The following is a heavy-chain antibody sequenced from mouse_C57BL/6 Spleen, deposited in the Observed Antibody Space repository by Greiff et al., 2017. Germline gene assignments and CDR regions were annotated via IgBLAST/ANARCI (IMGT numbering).Heavy chain of an antibody. Sequence: QVQLQQSGPELVKPGASVKISCKASGYAFSSSWMNWVKQRPGTGLEWIGRIYPGDGDTNYNGKFKGKATLTADKSSSKAYMQLSSLTSEDSAVYFCAREDSSYYFDYWGQGTTLTVSS. CDR2: IYPGDGDT. D-gene: IGHD2-12*01. J-gene: IGHJ2*01. V-gene: IGHV1-82*01. CDR1: GYAFSSSW. CDR3: AREDSSYYFDY.